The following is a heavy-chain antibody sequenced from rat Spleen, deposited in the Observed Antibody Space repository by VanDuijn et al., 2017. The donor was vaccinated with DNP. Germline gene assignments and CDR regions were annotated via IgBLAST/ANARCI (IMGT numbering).Heavy chain of an antibody. CDR1: GFTFSDYY. J-gene: IGHJ4*01. CDR3: TRINYGGYYYVMDA. V-gene: IGHV5-29*01. D-gene: IGHD1-11*01. Sequence: EVHLVESDGGLVQPGRSLKLSCTASGFTFSDYYMAWVRQAPTKGLEWVATISYDGSSTYFRDSVKGRFTISRDNAKSTLHLQMDSLRSEDTATYYCTRINYGGYYYVMDAWGQGTSVTVSS. CDR2: ISYDGSST.